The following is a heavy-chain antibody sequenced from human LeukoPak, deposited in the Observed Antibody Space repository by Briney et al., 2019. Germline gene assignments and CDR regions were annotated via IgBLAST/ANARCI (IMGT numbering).Heavy chain of an antibody. D-gene: IGHD3-10*01. CDR2: IYYSGST. V-gene: IGHV4-39*01. CDR3: ASTIWFGELFYFDP. Sequence: PSETLSLTCTVSGGSISSSSYYWGWLRQPPGKGLEWIGSIYYSGSTYYNPSLKSRVTISVDTSKNQFSLRLSSVTAADTAVYYCASTIWFGELFYFDPWGQGTLGTVSS. CDR1: GGSISSSSYY. J-gene: IGHJ5*02.